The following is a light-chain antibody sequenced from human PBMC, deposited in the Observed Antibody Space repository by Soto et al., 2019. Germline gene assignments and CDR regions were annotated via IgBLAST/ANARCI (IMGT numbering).Light chain of an antibody. Sequence: QAVVTQPPSASGSPGQSVTISCTGTSSDVGGYNYVSWYQQHPGKAPKLMIYEVNKRPSGVPDRFSGSKSDNTASLTVSGLQAEDEAYYYCSSYAGSNDVIFGGGTKLTVL. CDR2: EVN. CDR3: SSYAGSNDVI. CDR1: SSDVGGYNY. J-gene: IGLJ2*01. V-gene: IGLV2-8*01.